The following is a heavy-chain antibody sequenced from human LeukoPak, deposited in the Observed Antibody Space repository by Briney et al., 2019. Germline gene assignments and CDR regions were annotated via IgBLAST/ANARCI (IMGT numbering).Heavy chain of an antibody. Sequence: NPGGSLRLSCAASGFTFSSYWMTWVRQAPGKGLEWVANIKQDGSEKYYVDSVKGRFTISRDNAKNSLYLQLNTLRPEDTAVYYCVQGWRDNWGQGTLVTVSS. D-gene: IGHD2-15*01. CDR3: VQGWRDN. V-gene: IGHV3-7*01. CDR2: IKQDGSEK. J-gene: IGHJ4*02. CDR1: GFTFSSYW.